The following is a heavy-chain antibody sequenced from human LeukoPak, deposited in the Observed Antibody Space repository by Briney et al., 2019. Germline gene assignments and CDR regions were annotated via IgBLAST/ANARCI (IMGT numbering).Heavy chain of an antibody. J-gene: IGHJ3*02. CDR3: ARVVGSTKTNVDAFDI. V-gene: IGHV1-2*02. CDR1: GYTFTGYY. D-gene: IGHD1-26*01. Sequence: ASVKVSCKASGYTFTGYYMHWVRQAPGQGLEWMGWINPNSGGTNSAQKFQGRVTMTRDTSISTAYMELSSLRSDDKAVYYCARVVGSTKTNVDAFDIWGQGSMVTVSS. CDR2: INPNSGGT.